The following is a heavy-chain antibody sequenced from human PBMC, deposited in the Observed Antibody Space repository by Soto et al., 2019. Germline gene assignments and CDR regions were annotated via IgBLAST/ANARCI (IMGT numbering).Heavy chain of an antibody. Sequence: QVQLQESGPGLVKPSQTLSLTCTVSGGSISSGDYYWSWIRQPPGKGLEWIGYIYYSGSTYYNPSLKSRVTISVDTSKIQFSLKLSSVTAADTAVYYCARERRSGGSCSPLDYWGQGTLVTVSS. CDR2: IYYSGST. D-gene: IGHD2-15*01. J-gene: IGHJ4*02. V-gene: IGHV4-30-4*01. CDR1: GGSISSGDYY. CDR3: ARERRSGGSCSPLDY.